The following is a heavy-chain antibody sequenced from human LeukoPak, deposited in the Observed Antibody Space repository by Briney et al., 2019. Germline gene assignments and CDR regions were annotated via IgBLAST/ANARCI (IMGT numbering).Heavy chain of an antibody. CDR2: INNVASHI. V-gene: IGHV3-21*01. CDR3: ARDPTQYLRYGHFDY. Sequence: GGSLRLSCAASGFTFSSYWMSWVRQAPGKGLEWVSSINNVASHIYYAHSVKGRFTISRDNAKNSLYLQMNSLSDEDTAVYYCARDPTQYLRYGHFDYWGRGTLVTVSS. J-gene: IGHJ4*02. D-gene: IGHD5/OR15-5a*01. CDR1: GFTFSSYW.